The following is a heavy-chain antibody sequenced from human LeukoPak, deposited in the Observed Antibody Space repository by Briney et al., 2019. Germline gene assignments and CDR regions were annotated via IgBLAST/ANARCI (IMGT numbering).Heavy chain of an antibody. CDR1: GYTFTGYY. CDR2: INPNSGGT. V-gene: IGHV1-2*02. CDR3: ARDSRPIAAAVPGRYYYYMDV. J-gene: IGHJ6*03. Sequence: ASVKVPCKASGYTFTGYYMHWVRQAPGQGLEWMGWINPNSGGTNYAQKFQGRVTMTRDTSISTAYMELSRLRSDDTAVYYCARDSRPIAAAVPGRYYYYMDVWGKGTTVTVSS. D-gene: IGHD6-13*01.